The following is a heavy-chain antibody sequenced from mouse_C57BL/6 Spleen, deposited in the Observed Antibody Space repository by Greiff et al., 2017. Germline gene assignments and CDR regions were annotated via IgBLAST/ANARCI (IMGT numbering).Heavy chain of an antibody. CDR1: GYTFTSYW. CDR2: IDPSDSNT. D-gene: IGHD2-2*01. CDR3: ARGAIYYGYDD. V-gene: IGHV1-69*01. Sequence: QVQLQQPGAELVMPGASVKLSCKASGYTFTSYWMHWVKQRPGQGLEWIGEIDPSDSNTNYNQKFKGKSTLTVDKSSSTAYMQLSSLTSEDSAVYYCARGAIYYGYDDWGQGTTLTVSS. J-gene: IGHJ2*01.